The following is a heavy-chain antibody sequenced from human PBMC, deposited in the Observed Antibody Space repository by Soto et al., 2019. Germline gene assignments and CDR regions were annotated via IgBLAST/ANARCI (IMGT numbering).Heavy chain of an antibody. Sequence: SETLSLTCTVSGGSISSSSYYWGWIRQPPGKGLEWIGSIYYSGSTYYNPSLKSRVTISVDTSKNQFSLKLSSVTAADTAVYYCATHSGYDFSDYWGQGTLVTVSS. CDR1: GGSISSSSYY. J-gene: IGHJ4*02. V-gene: IGHV4-39*01. CDR3: ATHSGYDFSDY. CDR2: IYYSGST. D-gene: IGHD5-12*01.